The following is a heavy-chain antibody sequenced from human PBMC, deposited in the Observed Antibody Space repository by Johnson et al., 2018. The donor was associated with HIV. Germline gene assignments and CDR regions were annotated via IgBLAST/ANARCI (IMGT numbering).Heavy chain of an antibody. CDR2: IYFDGSKI. D-gene: IGHD1-26*01. J-gene: IGHJ3*02. Sequence: QVQLVESGGGLVQPGGSLRLSCAASGFTVSSNYMSWVRQAPGKGLEWVAFIYFDGSKIYHADSVKGRFTISRDNSKNTLYLQMKRLRVEDTAVYYCARDDLDNSGHLMAFDMWGQGTMVTVSS. CDR3: ARDDLDNSGHLMAFDM. V-gene: IGHV3-33*08. CDR1: GFTVSSNY.